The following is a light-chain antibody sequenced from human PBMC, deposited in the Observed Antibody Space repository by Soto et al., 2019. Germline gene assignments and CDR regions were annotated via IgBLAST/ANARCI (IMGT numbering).Light chain of an antibody. CDR2: GAS. CDR3: HQYGSSPRT. V-gene: IGKV3-20*01. Sequence: EIVLTQSPGTLSLSPGDRATLSCRASQSVSSNFLAWYQQKPGQAPRLLIYGASIRATGIPARFSGSGSGTDFTLTIRRLEPEDFAMYFCHQYGSSPRTFGQGTKVEI. J-gene: IGKJ1*01. CDR1: QSVSSNF.